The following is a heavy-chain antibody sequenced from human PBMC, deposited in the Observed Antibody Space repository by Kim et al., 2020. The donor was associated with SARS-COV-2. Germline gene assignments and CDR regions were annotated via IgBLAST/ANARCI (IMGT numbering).Heavy chain of an antibody. J-gene: IGHJ4*02. V-gene: IGHV2-5*01. CDR3: AHRPAGFWSGYFDY. D-gene: IGHD3-3*01. Sequence: YRPALKRRLTITKDTSNNQVVLTMTNMDPVDTATYYCAHRPAGFWSGYFDYWGQGTLVTVSS.